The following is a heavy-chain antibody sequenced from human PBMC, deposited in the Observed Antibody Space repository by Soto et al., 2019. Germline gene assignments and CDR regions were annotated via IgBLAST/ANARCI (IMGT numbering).Heavy chain of an antibody. Sequence: GESLKISCKGSGYSFTSYWIGWVRQMPGKGLEWMGIIYPGDSDTRYSPSFQGQVTISADKSISTAYLQWSSLKASDTAMYYCAISKGVAAAGIPAQYFDYWGQGTLVTVSS. D-gene: IGHD6-13*01. CDR1: GYSFTSYW. J-gene: IGHJ4*02. CDR3: AISKGVAAAGIPAQYFDY. CDR2: IYPGDSDT. V-gene: IGHV5-51*01.